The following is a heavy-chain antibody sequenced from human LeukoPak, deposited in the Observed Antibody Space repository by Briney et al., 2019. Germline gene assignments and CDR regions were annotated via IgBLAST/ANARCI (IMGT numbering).Heavy chain of an antibody. V-gene: IGHV3-9*01. CDR1: GFMFDDYA. J-gene: IGHJ3*02. Sequence: GGALRLSFVASGFMFDDYAIHWVGQAPAKGVEWVSGVGLHGGSIGYADSVKGRFTVSRDTAKRSLYLQMNSLRAEDTALYYCTKDKSARSSYGDAFDIWGQGTVVTVSS. D-gene: IGHD6-6*01. CDR2: VGLHGGSI. CDR3: TKDKSARSSYGDAFDI.